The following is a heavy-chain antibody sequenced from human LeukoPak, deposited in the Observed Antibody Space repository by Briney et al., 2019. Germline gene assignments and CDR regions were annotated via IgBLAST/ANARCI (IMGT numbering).Heavy chain of an antibody. CDR3: AKTNPPDSSGYLIDY. CDR1: GGSITSYY. Sequence: SETLSLTCTVSGGSITSYYWSWIRQPPGKGLEWIGYIYYSGSTNYNPSLKSRVTISVDTSKNQFSLKLSSVTAADTAVYYCAKTNPPDSSGYLIDYWGQGTLVTVSS. D-gene: IGHD3-22*01. J-gene: IGHJ4*02. CDR2: IYYSGST. V-gene: IGHV4-59*01.